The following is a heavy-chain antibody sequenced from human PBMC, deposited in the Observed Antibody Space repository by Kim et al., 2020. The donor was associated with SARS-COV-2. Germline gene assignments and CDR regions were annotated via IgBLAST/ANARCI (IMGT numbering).Heavy chain of an antibody. D-gene: IGHD6-6*01. Sequence: SRVTISVHTSKNQFSLKLSSVTAADTAVYYCARDSQDIAARPYYYYGMDVWGQGTTVTVSS. CDR3: ARDSQDIAARPYYYYGMDV. J-gene: IGHJ6*02. V-gene: IGHV4-59*01.